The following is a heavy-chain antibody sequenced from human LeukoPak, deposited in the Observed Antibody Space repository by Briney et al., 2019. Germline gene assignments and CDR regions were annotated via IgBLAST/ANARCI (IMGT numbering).Heavy chain of an antibody. J-gene: IGHJ4*02. Sequence: PGGSLRLSCAASGFTFSDYYMSWIRQAPGKGLEWVSSISSSSSYIYYADSVKGRFTISRDNAKNSLYLQMNSLRAEDTAVYYCARDLYYYDSSGYYWGQGTLATVSS. CDR1: GFTFSDYY. CDR3: ARDLYYYDSSGYY. V-gene: IGHV3-11*06. CDR2: ISSSSSYI. D-gene: IGHD3-22*01.